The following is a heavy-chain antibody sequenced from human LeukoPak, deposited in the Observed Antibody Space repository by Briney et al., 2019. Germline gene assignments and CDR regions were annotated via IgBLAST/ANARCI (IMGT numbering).Heavy chain of an antibody. D-gene: IGHD6-19*01. CDR3: AKWVIAVAGHNWFDP. J-gene: IGHJ5*02. V-gene: IGHV3-7*01. Sequence: GGSLRLSCAASGFTFSSYGMHWVRQAPGKGLEWVANVVQDGSDRYYVDSVKGRFTISRDNAKNSLYLQMNSLRAEDTAVYYCAKWVIAVAGHNWFDPWGQGTLVTVSS. CDR1: GFTFSSYG. CDR2: VVQDGSDR.